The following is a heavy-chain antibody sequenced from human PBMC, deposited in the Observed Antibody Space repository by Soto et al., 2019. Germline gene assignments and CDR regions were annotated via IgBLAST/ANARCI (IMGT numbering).Heavy chain of an antibody. CDR3: ARGGGYDSFDY. J-gene: IGHJ4*02. Sequence: PSGTLSLTCTVSGASISYGGFSWSWIRQSPGKGLEWIGYISHLESTYFHPSFKSRLTMSIDRTRNQFSLKLSSVTAADMAVYYCARGGGYDSFDYWGQGVLVT. V-gene: IGHV4-30-2*06. CDR2: ISHLEST. D-gene: IGHD5-12*01. CDR1: GASISYGGFS.